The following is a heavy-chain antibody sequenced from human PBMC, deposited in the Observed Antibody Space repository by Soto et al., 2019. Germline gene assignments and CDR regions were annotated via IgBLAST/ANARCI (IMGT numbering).Heavy chain of an antibody. CDR2: IYWDDDK. D-gene: IGHD6-19*01. CDR3: AHAPGIAVNTNWFDP. Sequence: QITLKESGPTLVKPTQTLTLTCTFSGFSLSTSEVGVGWIRQPPGKALQWLALIYWDDDKRYSPSLKSRLTITKDTSKNQVVLTMTNMDPVDTATYYCAHAPGIAVNTNWFDPWGQGILVTVSS. J-gene: IGHJ5*02. V-gene: IGHV2-5*02. CDR1: GFSLSTSEVG.